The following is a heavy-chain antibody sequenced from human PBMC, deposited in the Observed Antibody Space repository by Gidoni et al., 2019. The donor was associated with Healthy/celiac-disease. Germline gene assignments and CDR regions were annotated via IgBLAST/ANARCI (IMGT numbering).Heavy chain of an antibody. CDR3: AKDTDGYSSTTPPGY. CDR1: GFTFSSYG. V-gene: IGHV3-30*18. J-gene: IGHJ4*02. CDR2: ISYDGSNK. D-gene: IGHD6-13*01. Sequence: QVQLVESGGGVVQPGRSLRLSCAASGFTFSSYGMHWVRQAPGKGLEWVAVISYDGSNKYDADSVKGRFTISRDNSKNTLYLQMNSLRAEDTAVYYCAKDTDGYSSTTPPGYWGQGTLVTVSS.